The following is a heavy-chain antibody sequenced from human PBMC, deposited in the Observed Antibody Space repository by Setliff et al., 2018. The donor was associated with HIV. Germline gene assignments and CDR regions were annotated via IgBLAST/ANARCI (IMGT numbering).Heavy chain of an antibody. J-gene: IGHJ6*02. D-gene: IGHD2-15*01. CDR2: INHSGSI. V-gene: IGHV4-39*07. CDR3: ARDVKLAYCSGGSCPRAYFSGLDV. CDR1: GGSISSGSYY. Sequence: SETLSLTCTVSGGSISSGSYYWSWIRQPPGKGLEWIAEINHSGSINYNPSLKSRVTISADTSKNQFSLKLSSVTTTDTAVYYCARDVKLAYCSGGSCPRAYFSGLDVWGQGTTVTVSS.